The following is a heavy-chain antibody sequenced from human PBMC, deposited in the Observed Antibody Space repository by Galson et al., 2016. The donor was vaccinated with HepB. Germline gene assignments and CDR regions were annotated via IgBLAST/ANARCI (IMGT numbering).Heavy chain of an antibody. CDR1: GFSLSSRGMS. CDR3: TRSKWFDSYYFDF. Sequence: PALVKPTQTLTLACTFSGFSLSSRGMSVSWIRQPPGKALEWLALIDWGDVKYYNISLRTRLTLSKDTSKNQVVLTMTNMDPVDTATYYCTRSKWFDSYYFDFGGQGTQVTVSS. J-gene: IGHJ4*02. D-gene: IGHD3-10*01. V-gene: IGHV2-70*01. CDR2: IDWGDVK.